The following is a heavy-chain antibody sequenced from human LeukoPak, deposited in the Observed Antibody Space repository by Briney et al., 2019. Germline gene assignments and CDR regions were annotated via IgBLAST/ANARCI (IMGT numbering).Heavy chain of an antibody. Sequence: PSETLSLTCAVYGGSFSGYYWSWIRQPPGKGLEWIGEINHSGSANYNPSLKSRVTISVDTSKNQFSLKLSSVTAADTAVYYCARGRVRYYWGQGTLVTVSS. J-gene: IGHJ4*02. CDR2: INHSGSA. D-gene: IGHD2-8*01. CDR1: GGSFSGYY. V-gene: IGHV4-34*01. CDR3: ARGRVRYY.